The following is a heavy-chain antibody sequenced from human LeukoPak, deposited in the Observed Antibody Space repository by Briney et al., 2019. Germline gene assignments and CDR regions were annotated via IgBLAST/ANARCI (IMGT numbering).Heavy chain of an antibody. CDR2: IYYSGST. V-gene: IGHV4-59*01. CDR1: GGSISSYY. D-gene: IGHD6-19*01. J-gene: IGHJ4*02. CDR3: ARGVGQQWLAKPYYFDY. Sequence: SETLSLTCTVSGGSISSYYWSWIRQPPGKGLEWIGYIYYSGSTNYNPSLKSRVTISVDTSKNQFSLKLSSVTAADTAVYYCARGVGQQWLAKPYYFDYWGQGTLVAVSS.